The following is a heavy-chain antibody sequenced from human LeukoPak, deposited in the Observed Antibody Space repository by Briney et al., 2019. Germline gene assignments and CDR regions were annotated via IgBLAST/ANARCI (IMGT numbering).Heavy chain of an antibody. Sequence: GRSLRLSCAASGFTVSSDCMSWVRQAPGKGLEWVSLIYSGGSTYYADSVKARFTISRDNSKNTLYLQMNSLRAEDTAVYYCARGTPYSPAGHAFDIWGQGTMVTVSS. CDR1: GFTVSSDC. CDR3: ARGTPYSPAGHAFDI. D-gene: IGHD6-13*01. J-gene: IGHJ3*02. CDR2: IYSGGST. V-gene: IGHV3-66*01.